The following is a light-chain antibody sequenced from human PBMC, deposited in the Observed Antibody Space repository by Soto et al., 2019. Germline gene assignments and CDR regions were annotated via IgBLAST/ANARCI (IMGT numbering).Light chain of an antibody. CDR1: QGVATT. V-gene: IGKV3-15*01. CDR3: QHYKTWPLA. CDR2: NAY. J-gene: IGKJ4*01. Sequence: EIVMTQSPASLSVSPGESFTLSCRASQGVATTLAWYRQQPGQAPRLLIYNAYIRASGVPARFSGSGSGTEFTLTISSLQSEDFAVYYCQHYKTWPLAFGGGTKVDI.